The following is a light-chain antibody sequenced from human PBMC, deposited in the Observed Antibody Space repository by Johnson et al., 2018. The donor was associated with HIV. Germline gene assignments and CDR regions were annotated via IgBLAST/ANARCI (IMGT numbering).Light chain of an antibody. CDR1: TSNIGNNY. CDR3: GTWDSSLSAGF. Sequence: QSVLTQPPSVSAAPGQKVTISCSGSTSNIGNNYVSWYQQLPGTAPKLLIYDNNKRPSGIPDRFSGSKSGTSATLGITGLQTRDEADYCCGTWDSSLSAGFFGTGTKVTVL. V-gene: IGLV1-51*01. CDR2: DNN. J-gene: IGLJ1*01.